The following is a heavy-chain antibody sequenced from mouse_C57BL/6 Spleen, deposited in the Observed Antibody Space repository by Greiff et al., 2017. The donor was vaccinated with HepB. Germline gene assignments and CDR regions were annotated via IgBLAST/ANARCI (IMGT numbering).Heavy chain of an antibody. Sequence: VQLQQPGAELVKPGASVKLSCKASGYTFTSYWMHWVKQRPGQGLEWIGMIHPNSGSTNYNEKFKSKATLTVDKSSSTAYMQLSSLTSEDSAVYYCARSGWDDYAMDYWGQGTSVTVSS. CDR1: GYTFTSYW. V-gene: IGHV1-64*01. CDR3: ARSGWDDYAMDY. CDR2: IHPNSGST. D-gene: IGHD4-1*01. J-gene: IGHJ4*01.